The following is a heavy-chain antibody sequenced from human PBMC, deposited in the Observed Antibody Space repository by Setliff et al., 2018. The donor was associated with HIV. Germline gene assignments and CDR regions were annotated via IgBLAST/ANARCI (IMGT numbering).Heavy chain of an antibody. Sequence: SETLSLTCTVSGGSISTYYWTWIRQPAGKGLEWIGRIYTSGSTNYNPSLKSPVTMSVDTSKNQFSLKLSSVTAADTAMYYCARGSDTTGWSRYYYYMDVWGKGTTVTVSS. J-gene: IGHJ6*03. CDR1: GGSISTYY. CDR3: ARGSDTTGWSRYYYYMDV. V-gene: IGHV4-4*07. CDR2: IYTSGST. D-gene: IGHD6-19*01.